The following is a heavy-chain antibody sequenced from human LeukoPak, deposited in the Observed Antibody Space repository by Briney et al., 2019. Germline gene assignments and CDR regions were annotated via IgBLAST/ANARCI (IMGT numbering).Heavy chain of an antibody. CDR2: IFHRGST. D-gene: IGHD3-10*01. Sequence: KPSETLSLTCTVSGGSISSYYWSWIRQPPGKGLEWIGCIFHRGSTYYNPSLKSRVTISVDRSKNQFSLKLSSVTAADTAVHYCARGGSYGSGSYYYRLWGQGTLVTVSS. CDR3: ARGGSYGSGSYYYRL. CDR1: GGSISSYY. J-gene: IGHJ4*02. V-gene: IGHV4-59*12.